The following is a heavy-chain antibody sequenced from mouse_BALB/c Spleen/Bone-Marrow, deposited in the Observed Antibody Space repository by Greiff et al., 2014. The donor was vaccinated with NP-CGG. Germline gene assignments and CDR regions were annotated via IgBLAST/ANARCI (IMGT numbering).Heavy chain of an antibody. Sequence: QVQLQQSGAELAKPGASVTMSCKASGYSFTNYWMHWVKQRPGQGLEWIGYISPSTGYSEYNQKFKDKATLTADKSSNIAYMQLSSLTSEDAAVYYCARYGNYPLFAYWGQGTLVTVSA. CDR1: GYSFTNYW. V-gene: IGHV1-7*01. J-gene: IGHJ3*01. CDR3: ARYGNYPLFAY. CDR2: ISPSTGYS. D-gene: IGHD2-1*01.